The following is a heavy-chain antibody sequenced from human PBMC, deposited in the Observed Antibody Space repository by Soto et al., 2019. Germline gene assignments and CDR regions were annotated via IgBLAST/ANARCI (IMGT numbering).Heavy chain of an antibody. Sequence: SETLSLTCTVSGGSISSGGYYWSWIRQHPGKGLEWIGYIYYSGSTYYNPSLKSRVTISVDTSKNQFSLKLSSVTAADTAVYYCARDRERVVQTAFDIWGQGTMVTV. V-gene: IGHV4-31*03. CDR3: ARDRERVVQTAFDI. J-gene: IGHJ3*02. CDR1: GGSISSGGYY. CDR2: IYYSGST. D-gene: IGHD1-1*01.